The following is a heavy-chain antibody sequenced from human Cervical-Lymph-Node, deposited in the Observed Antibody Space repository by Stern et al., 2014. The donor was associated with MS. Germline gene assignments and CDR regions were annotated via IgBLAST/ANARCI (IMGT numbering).Heavy chain of an antibody. V-gene: IGHV1-69*01. D-gene: IGHD5-18*01. J-gene: IGHJ6*02. Sequence: VQLLESGAEVKKPGSSVKVSCKASGGTFSSYAISWVRQAPGQGLEWMGGIIPIFGTANSAQKFQGRVTITADESTSTAYMELSSLRSEDTAVYYCARGEMSYGSNYYGMDVWGQGTTVTVSS. CDR1: GGTFSSYA. CDR2: IIPIFGTA. CDR3: ARGEMSYGSNYYGMDV.